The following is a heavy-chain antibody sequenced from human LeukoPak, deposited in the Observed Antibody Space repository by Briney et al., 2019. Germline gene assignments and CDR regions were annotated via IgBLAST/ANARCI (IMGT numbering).Heavy chain of an antibody. CDR1: GYTFTSYD. CDR2: MNPNSGNT. D-gene: IGHD2-2*01. V-gene: IGHV1-8*01. Sequence: AASVKVSCKASGYTFTSYDISWVRQATGQGLEWMGWMNPNSGNTGYAQKFQGRVTMTRNTSISTAYMELSSLRSEDTAVYYCARGVVPAAANEYWFDPWGQGTLVTVSS. J-gene: IGHJ5*02. CDR3: ARGVVPAAANEYWFDP.